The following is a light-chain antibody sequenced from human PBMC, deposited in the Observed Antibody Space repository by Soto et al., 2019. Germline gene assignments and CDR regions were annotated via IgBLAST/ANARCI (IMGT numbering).Light chain of an antibody. Sequence: DSQMTQSPSSLSASVGDRVTITCQASQDISNYLNWYQQKPGKGPKLLIYDASNLETGVPSRFSGSGSGTDFTFTISSLQPEDIATYYCQQYDNLPFTFGPGIKVDIK. V-gene: IGKV1-33*01. J-gene: IGKJ3*01. CDR3: QQYDNLPFT. CDR1: QDISNY. CDR2: DAS.